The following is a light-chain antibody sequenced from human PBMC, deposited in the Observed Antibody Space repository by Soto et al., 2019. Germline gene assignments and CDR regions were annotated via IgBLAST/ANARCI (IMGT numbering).Light chain of an antibody. CDR3: QQANTFPIT. Sequence: DIQMTQSPSSVSASVGDRVTITCRASQGISNGLVWYQQKAGKAPNLLIYDASSLHSGVPSRFSCSGSGTDFTLTISSLQPEDFATYYCQQANTFPITFGQGTRLEIE. CDR2: DAS. J-gene: IGKJ5*01. V-gene: IGKV1-12*01. CDR1: QGISNG.